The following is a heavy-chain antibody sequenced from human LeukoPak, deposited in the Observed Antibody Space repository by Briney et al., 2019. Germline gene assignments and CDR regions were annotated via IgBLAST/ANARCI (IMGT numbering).Heavy chain of an antibody. Sequence: GGSLRLSCAASGFTFSSYAMSWVRQAPGKGLEWVSAISGSGGSTYYADSVKGRFTISRDNSKNTLYLQMNSLRAEDTAVYYCAKEDSHGNAMIVVVVDAFDIWGQGTMVTVSS. D-gene: IGHD3-22*01. V-gene: IGHV3-23*01. J-gene: IGHJ3*02. CDR1: GFTFSSYA. CDR2: ISGSGGST. CDR3: AKEDSHGNAMIVVVVDAFDI.